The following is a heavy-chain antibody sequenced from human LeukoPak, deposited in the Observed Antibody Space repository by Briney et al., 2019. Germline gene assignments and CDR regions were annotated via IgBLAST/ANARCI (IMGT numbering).Heavy chain of an antibody. Sequence: SETLSLTCSVSGGSISSLYWSWIRQPPGKGLEWIGYIYYTGSTNYNPSLKSRVTMFVDMSRNQFSLRLSSMTAADTAAYYCARHRAYSSSSPFDYWGQGTLVTVSS. J-gene: IGHJ4*02. D-gene: IGHD6-6*01. CDR1: GGSISSLY. CDR2: IYYTGST. CDR3: ARHRAYSSSSPFDY. V-gene: IGHV4-59*08.